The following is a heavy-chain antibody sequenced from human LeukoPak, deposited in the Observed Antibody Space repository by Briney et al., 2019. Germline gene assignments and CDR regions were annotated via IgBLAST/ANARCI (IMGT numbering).Heavy chain of an antibody. CDR1: GFTFSSYW. J-gene: IGHJ4*02. CDR2: IKQDGSEK. Sequence: GGSLRLSCAASGFTFSSYWMSWVRQAPGKGLEWVANIKQDGSEKYYVDSVKGRFTISRDNSKNTLYLQMNSLRAEDTAVYYCARDLAAMVSPFDYWGQGTLVTVSS. D-gene: IGHD5-18*01. CDR3: ARDLAAMVSPFDY. V-gene: IGHV3-7*01.